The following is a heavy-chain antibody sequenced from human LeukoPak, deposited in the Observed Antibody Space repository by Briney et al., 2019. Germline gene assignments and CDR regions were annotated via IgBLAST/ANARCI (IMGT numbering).Heavy chain of an antibody. CDR1: GFTVSSNY. V-gene: IGHV3-53*01. J-gene: IGHJ5*02. CDR3: ARHPILGGSYLRGWFDP. Sequence: GGSLRLSCAASGFTVSSNYMSWVRQAPGKGLEWVSVIYSGGSTYYADSVKGRFTISRDNSKNTLYLQMNSLRAEDTAVYYCARHPILGGSYLRGWFDPWGQGTLVTVSS. D-gene: IGHD1-26*01. CDR2: IYSGGST.